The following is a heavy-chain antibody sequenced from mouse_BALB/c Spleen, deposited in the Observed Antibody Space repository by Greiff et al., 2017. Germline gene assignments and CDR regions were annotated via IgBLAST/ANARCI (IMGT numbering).Heavy chain of an antibody. CDR1: GFTFSSYA. Sequence: EVKVVESGGGLVKPGGSLKLSCAASGFTFSSYAMSWVRQTPEKRLEWVASISSGGSTYYPDSVKGRFTISRDNARNILYLQMSSLRSEDTAMYYCARGTTVVATGFDYWGQGTTLTVSS. D-gene: IGHD1-1*01. CDR2: ISSGGST. CDR3: ARGTTVVATGFDY. J-gene: IGHJ2*01. V-gene: IGHV5-6-5*01.